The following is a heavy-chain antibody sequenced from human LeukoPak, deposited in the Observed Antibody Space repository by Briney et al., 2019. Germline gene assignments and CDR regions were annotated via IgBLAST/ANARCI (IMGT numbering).Heavy chain of an antibody. CDR3: ARAGSSWYRRFDY. Sequence: GGSLRLSCAASGFTFSSYSMNWVRQAPGKGLEWVSYISSSSSTIYYADSVKGRFTISRDNAKNSLYLQMNSLRAEDTAVYYCARAGSSWYRRFDYWGQGTLVTVSS. CDR2: ISSSSSTI. CDR1: GFTFSSYS. V-gene: IGHV3-48*01. J-gene: IGHJ4*02. D-gene: IGHD6-13*01.